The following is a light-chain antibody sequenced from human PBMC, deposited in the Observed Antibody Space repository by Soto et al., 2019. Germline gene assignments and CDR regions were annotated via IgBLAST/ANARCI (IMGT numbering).Light chain of an antibody. CDR3: CSYAGSWG. CDR2: DVS. J-gene: IGLJ7*01. Sequence: QSALTQPRSVSGSPRQSVTISCTGTSSDVGGYNYVSWYQQHPGKAPKLMIYDVSKRPSGVPDRFSGSKSGNTASLTISGLQAEDEADYYCCSYAGSWGFGGGTQLTVL. V-gene: IGLV2-11*01. CDR1: SSDVGGYNY.